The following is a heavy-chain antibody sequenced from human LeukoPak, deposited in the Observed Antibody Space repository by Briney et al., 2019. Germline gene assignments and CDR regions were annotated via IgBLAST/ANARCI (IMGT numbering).Heavy chain of an antibody. D-gene: IGHD6-6*01. CDR1: GGTFSSYA. V-gene: IGHV1-69*04. CDR3: ARRRTDSSEGFDY. J-gene: IGHJ4*02. Sequence: ASVKVSCKASGGTFSSYAISWVRQAPGQGLEWMGRIIPILGIANYAQKFQGRVTITADKSTSTAYMELSSLRSEDTAVYYCARRRTDSSEGFDYWGQGTLVTVSS. CDR2: IIPILGIA.